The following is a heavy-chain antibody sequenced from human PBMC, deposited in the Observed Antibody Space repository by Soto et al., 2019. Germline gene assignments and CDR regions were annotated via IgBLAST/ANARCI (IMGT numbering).Heavy chain of an antibody. D-gene: IGHD6-13*01. J-gene: IGHJ5*02. CDR1: GYTFTSHA. Sequence: QVQLVQSGAEEKKPGASVKVSCKASGYTFTSHAMHWVRQAPGQRREWMGWINAGNGNTKYSQKFQGRVTITTDTSASTAYMELSSLRSEDTAVYYCAGDGIAAAGTSWFDPWGQGTLVTVSS. CDR2: INAGNGNT. V-gene: IGHV1-3*05. CDR3: AGDGIAAAGTSWFDP.